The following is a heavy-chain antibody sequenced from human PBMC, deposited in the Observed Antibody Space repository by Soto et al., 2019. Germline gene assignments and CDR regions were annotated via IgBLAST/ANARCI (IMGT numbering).Heavy chain of an antibody. J-gene: IGHJ4*02. V-gene: IGHV3-11*01. CDR3: ARDVKLWFGESQGLDY. Sequence: GGSLRLSCAASGFTFSDYYMSWIRQAPGKGLEWVSYISSSGSTIYYADSVKGRFTISRDNAKNSLYLQMNSLRAEDTAVYYCARDVKLWFGESQGLDYWGQGTLVTVSS. D-gene: IGHD3-10*01. CDR2: ISSSGSTI. CDR1: GFTFSDYY.